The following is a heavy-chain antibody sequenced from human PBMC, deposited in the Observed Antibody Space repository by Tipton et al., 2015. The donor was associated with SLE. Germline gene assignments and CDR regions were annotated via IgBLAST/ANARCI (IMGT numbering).Heavy chain of an antibody. CDR3: ARGVAYYYDFGALDI. CDR2: IYYSGST. D-gene: IGHD3-22*01. Sequence: TLSLTRTVSGGSISSGSYYWSWIRQPAGKGLEWIGYIYYSGSTNYNPSLESRVTISVDTSKNQFSLKLTSVTAADTAVYYCARGVAYYYDFGALDIWGQGTMVTVSS. J-gene: IGHJ3*02. CDR1: GGSISSGSYY. V-gene: IGHV4-61*10.